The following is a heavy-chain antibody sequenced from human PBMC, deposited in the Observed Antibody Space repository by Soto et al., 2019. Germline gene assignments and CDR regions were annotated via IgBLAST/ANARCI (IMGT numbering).Heavy chain of an antibody. CDR2: IYSSGHT. J-gene: IGHJ4*02. Sequence: QVQLQESGPGLVKPSETLSLTCTVSGDSIRSYYWNWIRQSPGKGLEWIGYIYSSGHTNYNPSLKSRVTMSLDTSKNQFSLILNYVTAAETAVYSCARDSFTAGLYFDYWGRGTLVTVSS. D-gene: IGHD2-8*02. CDR1: GDSIRSYY. CDR3: ARDSFTAGLYFDY. V-gene: IGHV4-59*01.